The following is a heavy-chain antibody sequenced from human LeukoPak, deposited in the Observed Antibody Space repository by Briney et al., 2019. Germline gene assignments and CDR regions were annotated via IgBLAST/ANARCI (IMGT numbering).Heavy chain of an antibody. CDR3: ARVSKYCSGGSCYFLTPPDY. CDR2: ISAYNGNT. CDR1: GYTFTSYG. Sequence: ASVKVSCKASGYTFTSYGISWVRQAPGQGREGRGWISAYNGNTNYAHKLQGRVTMTTDTSTSTAYMELRSLRSDDTAVYYCARVSKYCSGGSCYFLTPPDYWGQGTLVTVSS. V-gene: IGHV1-18*01. D-gene: IGHD2-15*01. J-gene: IGHJ4*02.